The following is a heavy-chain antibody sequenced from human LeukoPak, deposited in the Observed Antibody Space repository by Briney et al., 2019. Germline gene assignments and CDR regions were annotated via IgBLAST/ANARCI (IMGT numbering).Heavy chain of an antibody. J-gene: IGHJ4*02. V-gene: IGHV4-34*01. CDR2: IDHSGRT. D-gene: IGHD2-2*01. Sequence: PSETLSLTCAVYGGSFSGYYWSWIRQPPGKGLEWIGEIDHSGRTNSNTSLKSRVTLSVDMSKNQFSLRLSSVTAADTAVYYCARKSVVTAGRKPYDFWDQGTLVTVSP. CDR1: GGSFSGYY. CDR3: ARKSVVTAGRKPYDF.